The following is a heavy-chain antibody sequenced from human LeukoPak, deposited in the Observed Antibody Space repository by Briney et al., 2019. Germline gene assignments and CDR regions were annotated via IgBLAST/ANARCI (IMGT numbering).Heavy chain of an antibody. CDR3: ASVGATLFDY. CDR1: GFTFNSYW. V-gene: IGHV3-7*01. Sequence: GGSLRLSCAASGFTFNSYWMSWVRQAPGKGLEWVANIKQDGSEKYYVDSVKGRFTISRDNAQNSLYLQMNSLRAEDTAVYYCASVGATLFDYWGQGTLVTVSS. J-gene: IGHJ4*02. D-gene: IGHD1-26*01. CDR2: IKQDGSEK.